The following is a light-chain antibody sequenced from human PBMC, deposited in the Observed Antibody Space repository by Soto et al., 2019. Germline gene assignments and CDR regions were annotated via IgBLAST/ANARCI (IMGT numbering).Light chain of an antibody. J-gene: IGLJ2*01. CDR2: VNSDGSH. V-gene: IGLV4-69*01. CDR1: SRHSRYA. CDR3: QTWGAGIRV. Sequence: QSVLTQSPSAFASLEASVKLTCNVSSRHSRYAIAWHQQQPEKGPRYLMKVNSDGSHNKGDGIPDRFSGSSSGAERYLTISSLQSEDEADYYCQTWGAGIRVFGGGTQLTVL.